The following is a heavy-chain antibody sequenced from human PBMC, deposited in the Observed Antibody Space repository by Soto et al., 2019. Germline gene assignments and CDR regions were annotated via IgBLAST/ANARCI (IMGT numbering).Heavy chain of an antibody. D-gene: IGHD4-17*01. CDR1: GVSINSGDYY. Sequence: QVQLQESGPGLVKPSQTLSLTCTVSGVSINSGDYYWGGIRQPPGKGLEWIGYIYYSGSTYYNPSIKSRVTISMDTSKNQSSLNLSSVTAADKAVYYCARVKFYADSSFDYWGQGSMVTVSS. CDR3: ARVKFYADSSFDY. CDR2: IYYSGST. V-gene: IGHV4-30-4*01. J-gene: IGHJ4*02.